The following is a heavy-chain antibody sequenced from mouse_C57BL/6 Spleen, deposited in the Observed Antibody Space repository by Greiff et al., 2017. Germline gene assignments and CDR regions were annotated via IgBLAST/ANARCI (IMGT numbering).Heavy chain of an antibody. CDR2: IDPADGDT. CDR3: TTGSYSNLFAY. J-gene: IGHJ3*01. V-gene: IGHV14-1*01. Sequence: EVQLQQSGAELVRPGASVKLSCTASGFNIKDYYMHWVEQRPEQGLEWIGRIDPADGDTEYAPKFQGKATMTAYTSHNTAYLQLSSLTSEDTAVYYCTTGSYSNLFAYWGQGTLVTVSA. D-gene: IGHD2-5*01. CDR1: GFNIKDYY.